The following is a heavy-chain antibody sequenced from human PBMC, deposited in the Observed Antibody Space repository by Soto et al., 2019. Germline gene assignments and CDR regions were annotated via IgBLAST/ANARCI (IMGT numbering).Heavy chain of an antibody. CDR3: VKDSQWLTRGNLDY. CDR2: ISGSGGRT. Sequence: EVQLLESGGGLVQPGGSLRLSCEASGFTFSSFAMNWVRQAPGKGLEWVSAISGSGGRTLYTDFVNGRATISRDDSRNTVYLQMQNLRVEDTAIYYCVKDSQWLTRGNLDYRGQGALVTVSS. CDR1: GFTFSSFA. V-gene: IGHV3-23*01. J-gene: IGHJ4*02. D-gene: IGHD3-22*01.